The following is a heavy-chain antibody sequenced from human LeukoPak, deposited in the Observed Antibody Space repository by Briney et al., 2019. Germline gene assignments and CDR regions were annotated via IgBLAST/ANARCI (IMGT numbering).Heavy chain of an antibody. CDR3: AREGARWDLLHYFDY. D-gene: IGHD1-26*01. CDR1: GFTFSTYW. Sequence: PGGSLRLSCAASGFTFSTYWMSWVRQAPGKGLEWVSFISGSGGTIYYADSVKGRFTISRDNARNSLYLQINSLRAEDTAVYYCAREGARWDLLHYFDYWGQGTLVTVSS. J-gene: IGHJ4*02. V-gene: IGHV3-48*04. CDR2: ISGSGGTI.